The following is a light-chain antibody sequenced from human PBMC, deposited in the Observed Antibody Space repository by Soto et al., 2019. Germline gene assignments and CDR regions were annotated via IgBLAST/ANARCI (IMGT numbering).Light chain of an antibody. J-gene: IGKJ1*01. V-gene: IGKV3-20*01. CDR3: QQYGSSRTWT. CDR1: QSVSSSY. CDR2: GAS. Sequence: EMVLTQSPGTLSLSPGERATLSCRASQSVSSSYLAWYQQKPGQAPGLLIYGASSRATGIPDRFSGSGSGTDFTLTISRLEPEDFAVYYCQQYGSSRTWTFGQGTKVDIK.